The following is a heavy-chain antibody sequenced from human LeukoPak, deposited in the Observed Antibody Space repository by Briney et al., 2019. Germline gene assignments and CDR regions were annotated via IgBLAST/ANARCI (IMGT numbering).Heavy chain of an antibody. D-gene: IGHD4-11*01. CDR1: GGSISSYY. J-gene: IGHJ5*02. CDR3: ARDYFYSNYDWFDP. CDR2: IYTSGST. Sequence: PSETLSLTCTVSGGSISSYYWSWIRQPAGKGLEWIGRIYTSGSTNYNPSLKSRVTMSVDTSKNQFSPKLSSVTAADTAVYYCARDYFYSNYDWFDPWGQGTLVTVSS. V-gene: IGHV4-4*07.